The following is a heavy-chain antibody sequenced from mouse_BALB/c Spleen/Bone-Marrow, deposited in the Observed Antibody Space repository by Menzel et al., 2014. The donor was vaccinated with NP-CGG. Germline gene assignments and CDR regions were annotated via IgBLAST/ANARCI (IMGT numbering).Heavy chain of an antibody. J-gene: IGHJ3*01. D-gene: IGHD2-14*01. CDR2: IDPANGNT. Sequence: VQLQQSGAELVKPGASVKLSCTASGFSIKDTYMHWVKQRPEQGLEWIGRIDPANGNTKYDPKFQGKATITTDTSSNTAYLQLRSLTSEDTAVYYCARYDYRYSWFAYWGQGTLVTVSA. CDR1: GFSIKDTY. V-gene: IGHV14-3*02. CDR3: ARYDYRYSWFAY.